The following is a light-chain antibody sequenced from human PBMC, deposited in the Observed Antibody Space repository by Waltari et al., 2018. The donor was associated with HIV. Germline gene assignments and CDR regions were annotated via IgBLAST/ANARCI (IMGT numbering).Light chain of an antibody. CDR1: SHNVGNQG. V-gene: IGLV10-54*04. CDR2: RDN. J-gene: IGLJ2*01. CDR3: ATWDISLSAVV. Sequence: QAGLTQPPSVSKGMRQTATLTCTGNSHNVGNQGAAWLQQHQGHPPKLLAYRDNKRPSGISERFSASRSGNTASLTITGVQPEDEADYFCATWDISLSAVVFGGGTTLTVL.